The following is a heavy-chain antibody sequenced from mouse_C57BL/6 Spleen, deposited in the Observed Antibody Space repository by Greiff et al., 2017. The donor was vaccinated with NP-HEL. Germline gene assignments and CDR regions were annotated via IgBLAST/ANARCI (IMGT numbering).Heavy chain of an antibody. CDR1: GYAFTNYL. D-gene: IGHD2-4*01. CDR3: ARADYDWYFDV. V-gene: IGHV1-54*01. CDR2: INPGSGGT. Sequence: QVQLQQSGAELVRPGTSVKVSCKASGYAFTNYLIEWVKQRPGQGLEWIGVINPGSGGTKYNEKVKGKATLTADKSSSTAYMQLSSLTSEDSAVYFCARADYDWYFDVWGTGTTVTVSS. J-gene: IGHJ1*03.